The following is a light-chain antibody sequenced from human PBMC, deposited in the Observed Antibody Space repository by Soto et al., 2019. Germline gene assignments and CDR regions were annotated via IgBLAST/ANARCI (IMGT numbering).Light chain of an antibody. Sequence: IVLTQSPFTLAVSPGDRVTLSCRASQSISINLAWYQHKPGQAPRLLIHGASTRATGVPARISGSGSGTEFTLTISSLQSEDFAVYYCQQFRNWPWTFGQGTKVDIK. J-gene: IGKJ1*01. CDR1: QSISIN. V-gene: IGKV3D-15*01. CDR3: QQFRNWPWT. CDR2: GAS.